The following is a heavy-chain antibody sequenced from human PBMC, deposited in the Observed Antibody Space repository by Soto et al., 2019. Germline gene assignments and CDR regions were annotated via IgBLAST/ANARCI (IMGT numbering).Heavy chain of an antibody. CDR3: AKRDCSGGSCPIDY. D-gene: IGHD2-15*01. CDR2: ISGSGGST. CDR1: GFTFSSYA. J-gene: IGHJ4*02. Sequence: GGSLRLSCAASGFTFSSYAMSWVRQAPGKGLEWVSAISGSGGSTYYADSVKGRFTISRDNSKNTLYLQMNSLRAEDTAVYYCAKRDCSGGSCPIDYWGQGTLVTVSS. V-gene: IGHV3-23*01.